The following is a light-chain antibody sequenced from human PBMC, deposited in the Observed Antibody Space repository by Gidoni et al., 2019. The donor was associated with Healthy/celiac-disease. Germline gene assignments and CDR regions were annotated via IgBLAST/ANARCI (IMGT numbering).Light chain of an antibody. Sequence: EIVLTQSPATLSLSPGEIATLSCRASQSVSSYFYWYQQKPGQAPRLLIYDASNRATGTPARFSGSGSGTDFTLTISRLEPEDFEVYYCQQRSNWPFXGXTKVEIK. CDR3: QQRSNWP. V-gene: IGKV3-11*01. CDR1: QSVSSY. CDR2: DAS. J-gene: IGKJ4*01.